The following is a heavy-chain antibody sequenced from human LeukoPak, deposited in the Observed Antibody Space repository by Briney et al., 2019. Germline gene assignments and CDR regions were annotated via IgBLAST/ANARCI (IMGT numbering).Heavy chain of an antibody. CDR1: EFTFNNYA. D-gene: IGHD3-3*01. CDR3: AKGLSASGRLNAFDL. V-gene: IGHV3-23*01. J-gene: IGHJ3*01. CDR2: VRGTGDMT. Sequence: SGGSLRLSCVASEFTFNNYAMTWVRQGPGRGLEWVSAVRGTGDMTYQTDSVKGRFTISRDNSKNTVYLQMNSLRVEDTAVYFCAKGLSASGRLNAFDLWGQGTMVTVSS.